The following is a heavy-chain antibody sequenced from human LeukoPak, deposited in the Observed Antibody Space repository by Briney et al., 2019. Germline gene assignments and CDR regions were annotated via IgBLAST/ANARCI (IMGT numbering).Heavy chain of an antibody. V-gene: IGHV3-21*01. Sequence: GGSLRLSCAASGFTFSSYSMNWVRQAPGKGLEWVSSISSSSSYIYYADSVKGRFTISRDNAKNSLYLQMNSLRAEDTAVYYCARDPVPGYYDFWSGYYGAPGTFDIWGQGTMVTVSS. CDR2: ISSSSSYI. CDR1: GFTFSSYS. J-gene: IGHJ3*02. D-gene: IGHD3-3*01. CDR3: ARDPVPGYYDFWSGYYGAPGTFDI.